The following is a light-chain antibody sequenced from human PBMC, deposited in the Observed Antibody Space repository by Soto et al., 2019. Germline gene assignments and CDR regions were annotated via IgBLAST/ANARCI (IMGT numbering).Light chain of an antibody. J-gene: IGKJ5*01. V-gene: IGKV3-11*01. CDR1: QSVSSY. Sequence: EIVLTQSPATLSLSPGERATLSCRASQSVSSYLAWYQQEPGQAPRLLIYDASNRATGIPARLSGSGSGTDFTLTISSLEPEDFAVYYCQQRSNWPITFGQGTRLEIK. CDR2: DAS. CDR3: QQRSNWPIT.